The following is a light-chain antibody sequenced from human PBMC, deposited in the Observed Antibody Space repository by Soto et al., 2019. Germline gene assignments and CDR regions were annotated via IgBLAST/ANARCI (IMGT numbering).Light chain of an antibody. J-gene: IGKJ2*01. CDR3: QQYYDWPEYT. CDR2: RTS. Sequence: ETVMTQSPATLSVFPGDRATLSCRASQSVSSNLAWYQQKPGQAPRLLIYRTSTRATGIPARFSGNGSGTDFTLTISSLQSEDFAVYYCQQYYDWPEYTFGQGTKLEIK. V-gene: IGKV3-15*01. CDR1: QSVSSN.